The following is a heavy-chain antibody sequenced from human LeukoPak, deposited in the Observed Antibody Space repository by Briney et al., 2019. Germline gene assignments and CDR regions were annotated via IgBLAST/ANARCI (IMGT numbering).Heavy chain of an antibody. CDR3: AKDSPGDYVYYYYGMDV. Sequence: PGGSLRLSCAASGFTFNSYAMRWVRQAPGKELEWVSAISGSGGSTYYADSVKGRFTISRDNSKNTLYLQMNSLRAEDTAVYYCAKDSPGDYVYYYYGMDVWGQGTTVTASS. D-gene: IGHD4-17*01. CDR2: ISGSGGST. CDR1: GFTFNSYA. J-gene: IGHJ6*02. V-gene: IGHV3-23*01.